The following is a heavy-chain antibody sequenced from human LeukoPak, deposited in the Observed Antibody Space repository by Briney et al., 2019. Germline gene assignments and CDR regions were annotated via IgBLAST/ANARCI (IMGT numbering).Heavy chain of an antibody. CDR2: ISYDGSNK. Sequence: GRSLRLSCAASGFTFSSYAMHWVRQAPGKGLEWVAVISYDGSNKYYADSVKGRFTISRDNSKNTLYLQMNSLRAEDTAVYYCARVRVVTQDFDYWGQGTLVTVSS. J-gene: IGHJ4*02. D-gene: IGHD4-23*01. CDR3: ARVRVVTQDFDY. CDR1: GFTFSSYA. V-gene: IGHV3-30*04.